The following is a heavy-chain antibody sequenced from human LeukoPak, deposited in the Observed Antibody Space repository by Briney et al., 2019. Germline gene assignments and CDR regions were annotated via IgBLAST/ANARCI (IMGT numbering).Heavy chain of an antibody. J-gene: IGHJ4*02. D-gene: IGHD3-10*01. CDR3: ARERITMVRGVIIFGYFDY. Sequence: GGSLRLSCAASGFTFSSYWMSWVRQAPGKGLEWVANIKQDGSEKYYVDSVKGRFTISRDNAKNSLYLQMNSLRAEDTAVYYCARERITMVRGVIIFGYFDYWGQGTLVTVSS. CDR2: IKQDGSEK. V-gene: IGHV3-7*01. CDR1: GFTFSSYW.